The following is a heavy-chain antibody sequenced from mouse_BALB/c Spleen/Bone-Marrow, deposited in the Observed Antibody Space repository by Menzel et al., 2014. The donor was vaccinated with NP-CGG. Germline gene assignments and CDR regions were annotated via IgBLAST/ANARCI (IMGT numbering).Heavy chain of an antibody. CDR3: AIYFYFDY. V-gene: IGHV14-3*02. Sequence: EVQLQQSGAELVKPGASVRLSCTASGFNIKDTYMHWVKQRPDQGLEWIGRIDPANGNAKHDPKFQGKAAITADTSSNTTYLQLSSLTSEDTAVYYYAIYFYFDYWGQGTTLTVSS. CDR1: GFNIKDTY. D-gene: IGHD2-3*01. J-gene: IGHJ2*01. CDR2: IDPANGNA.